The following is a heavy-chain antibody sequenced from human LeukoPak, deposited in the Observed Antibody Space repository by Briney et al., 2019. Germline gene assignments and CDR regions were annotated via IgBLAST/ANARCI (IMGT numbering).Heavy chain of an antibody. Sequence: ASVKVSCKASGGTFSSYAISWVRQAPGQGLEWMGGIIPIFGTANYAQKFQGRVTITRDRSMSTVYMELSSLRSEDTAMYYCARSSDYSNYVFAYWGQGTLVTVSS. CDR3: ARSSDYSNYVFAY. CDR2: IIPIFGTA. D-gene: IGHD4-11*01. J-gene: IGHJ4*02. CDR1: GGTFSSYA. V-gene: IGHV1-69*05.